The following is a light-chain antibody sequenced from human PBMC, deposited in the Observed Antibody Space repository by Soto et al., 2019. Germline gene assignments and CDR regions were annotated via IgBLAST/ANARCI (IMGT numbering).Light chain of an antibody. Sequence: DIQMTPSPSTLSASVGDRVTITCRASQSIDNWLAWYQQTPGKAPKVLIYRASALESGVPSRFSGSGSGTQFSLTISSLQPDDFATYYCQQYNSYPVFGQGTRLEI. CDR1: QSIDNW. CDR2: RAS. CDR3: QQYNSYPV. V-gene: IGKV1-5*03. J-gene: IGKJ5*01.